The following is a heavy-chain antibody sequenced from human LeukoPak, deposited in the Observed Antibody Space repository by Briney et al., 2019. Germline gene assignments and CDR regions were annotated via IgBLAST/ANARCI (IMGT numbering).Heavy chain of an antibody. D-gene: IGHD5-12*01. J-gene: IGHJ6*02. Sequence: GGSLRLSCAASGFTFSSYAMSWVRQAPGKGLEWVSAIRGSGGSTYYADSVKGRFTISRDNSKNTLYLQMNSLRAEDTAVYYCANRYSGYEYYYYYGMDVWGQGTTVTVSS. CDR3: ANRYSGYEYYYYYGMDV. V-gene: IGHV3-23*01. CDR1: GFTFSSYA. CDR2: IRGSGGST.